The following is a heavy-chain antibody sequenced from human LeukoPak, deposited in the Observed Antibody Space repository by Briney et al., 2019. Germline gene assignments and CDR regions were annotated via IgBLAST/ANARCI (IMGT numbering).Heavy chain of an antibody. CDR2: IYYSGST. Sequence: SETLSLTCTVSGGSISSGGYYWSWIRQHPGKGLEWIGYIYYSGSTYYNPSLKSRVTISVDTSKNQFSLKLRSVTAADTAVYYCARRLSYYYGMDVWGQGTTVTVSS. V-gene: IGHV4-31*03. CDR3: ARRLSYYYGMDV. CDR1: GGSISSGGYY. J-gene: IGHJ6*02.